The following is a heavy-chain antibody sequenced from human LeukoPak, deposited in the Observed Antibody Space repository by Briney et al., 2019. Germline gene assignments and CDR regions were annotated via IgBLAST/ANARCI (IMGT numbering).Heavy chain of an antibody. CDR2: VYSSGST. J-gene: IGHJ4*02. D-gene: IGHD4/OR15-4a*01. Sequence: PSETLSLTCAVYGGSFSGYYWSWIRQPPGKGPEWIGYVYSSGSTKYNPSLKSRVTLSVDTSKNQFSLKLSSVTAADTAVYYCARDYGGKFDFWGQGTLVTVSS. CDR3: ARDYGGKFDF. CDR1: GGSFSGYY. V-gene: IGHV4-59*01.